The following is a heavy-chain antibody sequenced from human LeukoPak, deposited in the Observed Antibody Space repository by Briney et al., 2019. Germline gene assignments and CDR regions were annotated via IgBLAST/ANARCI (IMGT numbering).Heavy chain of an antibody. CDR3: VRDLTSLNY. CDR2: INADGSIT. V-gene: IGHV3-74*01. D-gene: IGHD2-21*02. CDR1: GFTFSSYW. Sequence: GGSLRLSCAASGFTFSSYWMYWVRQAPGKGLVWVSRINADGSITTYADPVKGRFTISRDNAKNTLFLQMNSLSADDTAMYYCVRDLTSLNYWGQGTLVTVSS. J-gene: IGHJ4*02.